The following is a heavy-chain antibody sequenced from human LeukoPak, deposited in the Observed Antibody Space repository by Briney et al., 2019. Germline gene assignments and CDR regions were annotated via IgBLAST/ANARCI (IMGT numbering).Heavy chain of an antibody. CDR2: IYPGDSDT. D-gene: IGHD3-22*01. J-gene: IGHJ1*01. Sequence: GESLKISCKGSGYSFTSYWIGWVRQMPGKGLEWMGIIYPGDSDTRYSPSFQGQVTISADKSISTAYLQWSSLKASDTAMYYCARGFGDYYDSSGYYPGGFQHWGQGTLVTVSS. CDR1: GYSFTSYW. CDR3: ARGFGDYYDSSGYYPGGFQH. V-gene: IGHV5-51*01.